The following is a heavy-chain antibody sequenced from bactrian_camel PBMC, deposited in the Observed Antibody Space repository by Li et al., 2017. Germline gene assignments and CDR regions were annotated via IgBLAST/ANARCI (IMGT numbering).Heavy chain of an antibody. CDR1: GFTFSNSW. Sequence: HVQLVESGGGLVQPGGSLRLSCAASGFTFSNSWMHWVRQAPGKGLEWLSKFYTGNGETGSADSVKGRFTISQDNAKNTMYLQMNALKPDDTAMYYCAARSGLCGGQWYLKADWGQGTQVTVS. CDR3: AARSGLCGGQWYLKAD. CDR2: FYTGNGET. D-gene: IGHD6*01. V-gene: IGHV3S6*01. J-gene: IGHJ4*01.